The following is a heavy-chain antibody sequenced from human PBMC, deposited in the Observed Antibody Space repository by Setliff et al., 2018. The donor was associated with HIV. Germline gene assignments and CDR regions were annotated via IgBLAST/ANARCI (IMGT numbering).Heavy chain of an antibody. CDR2: INHTGST. Sequence: ASETLSLTCAVYGGSFSGYYWSWIRQPPGKGLEWIGEINHTGSTNYNPSLKSRVTISVDTSKNQFSLKLSSVTAADTAVYYCARRDSSGYYLDFDYWGQGTLVTVSS. V-gene: IGHV4-34*01. J-gene: IGHJ4*02. CDR1: GGSFSGYY. D-gene: IGHD3-22*01. CDR3: ARRDSSGYYLDFDY.